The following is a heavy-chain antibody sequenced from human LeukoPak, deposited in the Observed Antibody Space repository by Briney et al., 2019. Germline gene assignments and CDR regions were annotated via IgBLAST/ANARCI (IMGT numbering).Heavy chain of an antibody. V-gene: IGHV1-18*01. CDR3: ARDLYGSGSYSFDY. D-gene: IGHD3-10*01. Sequence: ASVKVSCKASGYTFTSYGISWVRQAPGQGLEWMGWTSAYNGNTNYAQKLQGRVTMTTDTSTSTAYMELRSLRSDDTAVYYCARDLYGSGSYSFDYWGQGTLVTVSS. CDR1: GYTFTSYG. J-gene: IGHJ4*02. CDR2: TSAYNGNT.